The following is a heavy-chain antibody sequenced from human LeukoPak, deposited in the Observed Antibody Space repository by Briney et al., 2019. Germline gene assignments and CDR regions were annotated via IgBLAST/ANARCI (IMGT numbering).Heavy chain of an antibody. Sequence: ASVKVSCKASGYTFFNYAISWVRQAPGQGLEWMGWISTYNANTNYAQKLQGRVTVTTDTSTSTAYMELRSLRSDDTAVYYCARGSSSSWYRFDYWGQGTLVTVSS. V-gene: IGHV1-18*01. CDR1: GYTFFNYA. CDR2: ISTYNANT. CDR3: ARGSSSSWYRFDY. J-gene: IGHJ4*02. D-gene: IGHD6-13*01.